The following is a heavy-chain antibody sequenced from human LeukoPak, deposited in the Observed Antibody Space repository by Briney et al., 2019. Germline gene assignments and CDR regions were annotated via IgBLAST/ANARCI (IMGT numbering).Heavy chain of an antibody. D-gene: IGHD5-18*01. V-gene: IGHV3-33*01. J-gene: IGHJ4*02. Sequence: GRCLRLSCAASVYTFNNYCMHWVRHAPGKGLEWVAVVWYDGKNTYYAGAVKGRFTISRDNSKNALYMQMNSLRAEDTALYYCARECTAMDAFDYGGQGTLVTVSS. CDR1: VYTFNNYC. CDR2: VWYDGKNT. CDR3: ARECTAMDAFDY.